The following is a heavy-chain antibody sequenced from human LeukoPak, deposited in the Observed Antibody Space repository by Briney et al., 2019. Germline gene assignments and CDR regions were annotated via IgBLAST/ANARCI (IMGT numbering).Heavy chain of an antibody. CDR3: ARDRRGTSGFYEDYHYGLDV. D-gene: IGHD3-10*01. V-gene: IGHV1-18*01. CDR2: IAAYNGDT. CDR1: GYTLTTYG. J-gene: IGHJ6*02. Sequence: ASVKVSCKASGYTLTTYGINWVRQAPGQGLEWMGWIAAYNGDTNYAQNFQDRVTMTTDTSTSTAYMELRGLRSDDTAVYFCARDRRGTSGFYEDYHYGLDVWGQGTTVTVSS.